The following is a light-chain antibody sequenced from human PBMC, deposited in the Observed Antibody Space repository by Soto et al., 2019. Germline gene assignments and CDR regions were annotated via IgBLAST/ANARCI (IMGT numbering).Light chain of an antibody. V-gene: IGLV2-23*01. CDR2: EGG. CDR3: CSFALRSTLI. CDR1: SSDVGNYNL. J-gene: IGLJ2*01. Sequence: QSVLTQTASVSGSPGQSITISCTGTSSDVGNYNLVSWYQQYPGKAPKLMIYEGGKRPAGVSNRFSGSKSGNTASLTISGLQAEDEADYYCCSFALRSTLIFGGGPKLTVL.